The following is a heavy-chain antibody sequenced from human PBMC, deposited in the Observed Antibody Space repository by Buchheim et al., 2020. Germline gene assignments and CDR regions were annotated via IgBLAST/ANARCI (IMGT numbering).Heavy chain of an antibody. CDR1: GFTFSTFW. CDR2: INPDGANT. Sequence: EVQLVESVGDLVQPGGSLRLSCAASGFTFSTFWMHWVRQVPGKGLVWVSRINPDGANTAYADSVKGRFTISRDNAQNSLYLQMNSLRAEDTAVYYCARVVRGYFDYWGQGTL. J-gene: IGHJ4*02. D-gene: IGHD2-21*01. CDR3: ARVVRGYFDY. V-gene: IGHV3-74*01.